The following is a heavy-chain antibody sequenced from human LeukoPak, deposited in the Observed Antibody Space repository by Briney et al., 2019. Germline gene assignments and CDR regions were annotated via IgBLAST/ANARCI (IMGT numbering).Heavy chain of an antibody. J-gene: IGHJ3*02. Sequence: GGSLRLSCAASGFTFSSYGIHWVRQAPGKGLEWVAFIRYDGSNKYYGDSVKGRFTISRDNSKNTLYLQMNSLRAEDTAVYYCARDRSVGGTIGHGAFDIWGQGTMVTVSS. CDR3: ARDRSVGGTIGHGAFDI. CDR1: GFTFSSYG. D-gene: IGHD1-26*01. CDR2: IRYDGSNK. V-gene: IGHV3-30*02.